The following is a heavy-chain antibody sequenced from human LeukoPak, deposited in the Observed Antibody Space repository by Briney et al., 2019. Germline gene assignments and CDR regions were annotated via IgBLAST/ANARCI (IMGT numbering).Heavy chain of an antibody. D-gene: IGHD2-21*01. V-gene: IGHV3-66*01. CDR2: IYSGGST. CDR3: AKDLFLWYFDL. CDR1: GFTVSSNY. Sequence: PGGSLRLSCAASGFTVSSNYMSWVRQAPGKGLEWVSVIYSGGSTYYADSVKGRFTISRDNSKNTLYLQMNSMRAEDTAVYYCAKDLFLWYFDLWGRGTLVTVSS. J-gene: IGHJ2*01.